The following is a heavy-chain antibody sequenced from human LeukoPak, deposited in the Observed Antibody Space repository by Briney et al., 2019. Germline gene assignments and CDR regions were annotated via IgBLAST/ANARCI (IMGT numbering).Heavy chain of an antibody. CDR1: GYTFTGYY. V-gene: IGHV1-2*06. Sequence: ASVKVSCKASGYTFTGYYTHWVRQAPGQGLEWMGRINPNSGGTDYAQKFQGRVTMTRDTSINTAYMELSRLRSDDTTVYYCARGYGDYEDAFDIWGQGTMVTVSS. CDR3: ARGYGDYEDAFDI. D-gene: IGHD4-17*01. CDR2: INPNSGGT. J-gene: IGHJ3*02.